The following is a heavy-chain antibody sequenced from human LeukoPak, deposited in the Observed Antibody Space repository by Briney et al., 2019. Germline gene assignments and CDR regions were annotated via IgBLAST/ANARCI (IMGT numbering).Heavy chain of an antibody. Sequence: SETLSLTCTVPGGSMSSYYWSWIRQPPGKGLEWIGFIYYSGSTNYNPSLKSRVTISVDTSKNQFSLKLSSVTAADTAVYYCARGHSYGYTDYFDYWGQGTLVTVSS. CDR1: GGSMSSYY. CDR2: IYYSGST. D-gene: IGHD5-18*01. J-gene: IGHJ4*02. CDR3: ARGHSYGYTDYFDY. V-gene: IGHV4-59*01.